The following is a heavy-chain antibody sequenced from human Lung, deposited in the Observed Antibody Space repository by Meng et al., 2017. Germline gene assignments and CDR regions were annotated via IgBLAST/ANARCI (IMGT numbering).Heavy chain of an antibody. Sequence: ASVKVSCKASGYTFNSYDINWVRQATGQGLEWMGCMNPNSGNTGFAQKFQGRLTITRNTSISTAYMELSTLRSEDTAVYYCARGGYYDILTGYGYSYGMDVWGQGNTVNGAS. CDR1: GYTFNSYD. D-gene: IGHD3-9*01. CDR2: MNPNSGNT. J-gene: IGHJ6*02. V-gene: IGHV1-8*03. CDR3: ARGGYYDILTGYGYSYGMDV.